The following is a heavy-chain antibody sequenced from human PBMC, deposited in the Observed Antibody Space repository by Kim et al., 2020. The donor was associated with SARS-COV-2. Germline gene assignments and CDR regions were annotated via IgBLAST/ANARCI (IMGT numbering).Heavy chain of an antibody. J-gene: IGHJ4*02. V-gene: IGHV3-23*01. CDR3: ARPLSGLVPGY. D-gene: IGHD6-19*01. Sequence: SLKGRFTRSRDTTQNTLKLQMNSLRAEDTAVYYCARPLSGLVPGYWGQGTLVTVSS.